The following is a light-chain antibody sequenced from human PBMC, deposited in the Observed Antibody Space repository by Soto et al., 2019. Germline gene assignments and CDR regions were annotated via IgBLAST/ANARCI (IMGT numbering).Light chain of an antibody. CDR3: SSYTSSSTQV. J-gene: IGLJ1*01. V-gene: IGLV2-14*03. CDR2: DVS. CDR1: SSDVGGYNF. Sequence: QSVLPQPASVSGSPGQSITISCTGTSSDVGGYNFVSWYQQHPGKAPKFLIYDVSNRPSGVSTRFSGSKSGNTASLTISGLQAEDEADYYCSSYTSSSTQVFGTGTKVTVL.